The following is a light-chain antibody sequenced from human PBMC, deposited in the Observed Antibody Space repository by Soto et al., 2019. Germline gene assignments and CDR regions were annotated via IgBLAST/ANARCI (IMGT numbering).Light chain of an antibody. V-gene: IGKV1D-16*01. Sequence: IQMAQSPSSVSASVGDRVTMTCRASQGVGGWLAWYQQKPGKVPKFLIYAASSLESGVPSRFSGSGSGTDFTLTISSLQTEDFSTYYCQQYYSYWTFGQGTKVDIK. CDR3: QQYYSYWT. CDR1: QGVGGW. J-gene: IGKJ1*01. CDR2: AAS.